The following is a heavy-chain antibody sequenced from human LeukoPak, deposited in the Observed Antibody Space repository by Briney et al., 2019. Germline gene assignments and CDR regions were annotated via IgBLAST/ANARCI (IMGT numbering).Heavy chain of an antibody. Sequence: PSEALSLTCTVSGGSISSYYWSWIRQPPGKGLEWIGYIYYSGSTNYNPSLKGRVTISVDTSKNQFSLKLSSVTAADTAVYYCARGSFYFDSSGYQYYFDYWGQGTLVTVSS. V-gene: IGHV4-59*08. J-gene: IGHJ4*02. CDR3: ARGSFYFDSSGYQYYFDY. D-gene: IGHD3-22*01. CDR1: GGSISSYY. CDR2: IYYSGST.